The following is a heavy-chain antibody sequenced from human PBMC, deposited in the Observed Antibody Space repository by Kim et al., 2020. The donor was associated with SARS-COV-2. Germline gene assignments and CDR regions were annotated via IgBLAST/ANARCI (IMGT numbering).Heavy chain of an antibody. V-gene: IGHV4-59*01. CDR2: IYYSGST. J-gene: IGHJ4*02. D-gene: IGHD3-10*01. Sequence: SETLSLTCTVSGGSISSYYWSWIRQPPGKGLEWIGYIYYSGSTNYNPSLKSRVTISVDTSKNQFSLKLSSVTAADTAVYYCASFGGGEPFLKYWGQGTLVTVSS. CDR1: GGSISSYY. CDR3: ASFGGGEPFLKY.